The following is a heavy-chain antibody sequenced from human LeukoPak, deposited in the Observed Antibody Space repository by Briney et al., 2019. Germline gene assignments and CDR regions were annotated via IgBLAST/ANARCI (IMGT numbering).Heavy chain of an antibody. CDR3: AKEGVGSAAEFFDY. CDR1: GFTFSSYA. J-gene: IGHJ4*02. V-gene: IGHV3-23*01. CDR2: ISSSADRT. Sequence: PGGSLRLSCAASGFTFSSYAMNWVRQAPGKGLEWVSAISSSADRTYYPDSVKGRFTVSRDNSKNTVYLEMNSLRAEGTAVYYCAKEGVGSAAEFFDYWGQGTLVTVSS. D-gene: IGHD3-3*01.